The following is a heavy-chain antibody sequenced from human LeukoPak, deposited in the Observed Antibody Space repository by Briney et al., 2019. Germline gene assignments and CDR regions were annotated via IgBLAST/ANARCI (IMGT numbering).Heavy chain of an antibody. D-gene: IGHD3-9*01. Sequence: GRSLRLSCAASGFTFDDYAMHWVRHAPGKGLEWVSGISWNSGSIGYADSVKGRFTISRDNAKNPLYLQMNSLRAEDTALYYCAKDRSDILTGYYFNWGQGTLVTVSS. V-gene: IGHV3-9*01. J-gene: IGHJ4*02. CDR1: GFTFDDYA. CDR2: ISWNSGSI. CDR3: AKDRSDILTGYYFN.